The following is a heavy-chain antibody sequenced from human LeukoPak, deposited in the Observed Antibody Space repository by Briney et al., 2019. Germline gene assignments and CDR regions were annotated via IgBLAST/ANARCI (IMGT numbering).Heavy chain of an antibody. CDR3: ARVGWDSSGYWVRTYYYYYMDV. CDR2: IYYSGST. CDR1: GGSISSSSYY. J-gene: IGHJ6*03. Sequence: SETLSLTCTVSGGSISSSSYYWGWIRQPPGKGLEWIGSIYYSGSTYYNPSLKSRVTISVDTSKNQFSLKLSSVTAADTAVYYCARVGWDSSGYWVRTYYYYYMDVWGKGTTVTVSS. V-gene: IGHV4-39*07. D-gene: IGHD3-22*01.